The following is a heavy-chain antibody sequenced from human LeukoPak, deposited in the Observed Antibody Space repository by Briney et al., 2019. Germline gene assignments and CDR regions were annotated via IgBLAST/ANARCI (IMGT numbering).Heavy chain of an antibody. J-gene: IGHJ4*02. V-gene: IGHV4-4*07. Sequence: SETLSLTCTVSGGSISSYYWSWIRQPAGKGLEWIGRIYTSGSTNYNPSLKSRVTISVDTSKNQFSLKLSSVTAADMAVYYCARVRAMVRGVWVDYWGQGTLVTVSS. CDR1: GGSISSYY. CDR2: IYTSGST. CDR3: ARVRAMVRGVWVDY. D-gene: IGHD3-10*01.